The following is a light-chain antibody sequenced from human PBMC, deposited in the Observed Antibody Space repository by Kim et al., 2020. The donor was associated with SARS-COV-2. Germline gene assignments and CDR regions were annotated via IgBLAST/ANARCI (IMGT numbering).Light chain of an antibody. V-gene: IGLV7-43*01. Sequence: VPPGGAVAFTWASGGYLPNWFQQKPGQPPRTLIYGATRKHPWTPARFAGALLGGKAALTVSRVQPEDEADYFGLVLHNSAWVFGGGTQLTVL. CDR1: GYL. CDR3: LVLHNSAWV. CDR2: GAT. J-gene: IGLJ3*02.